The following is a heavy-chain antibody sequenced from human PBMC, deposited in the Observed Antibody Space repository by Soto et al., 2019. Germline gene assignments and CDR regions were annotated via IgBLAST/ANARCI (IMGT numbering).Heavy chain of an antibody. Sequence: ASVKVSCKASGYTFTSYAMHWVRQAPGQRLEWMGWINAGNGNTKYSQKFQGRVTITRDTSASTAYMELSSLRSEDTAVYYCARESVAVDGINFDYWGQGTLVTVSS. D-gene: IGHD6-19*01. CDR1: GYTFTSYA. CDR2: INAGNGNT. J-gene: IGHJ4*02. CDR3: ARESVAVDGINFDY. V-gene: IGHV1-3*01.